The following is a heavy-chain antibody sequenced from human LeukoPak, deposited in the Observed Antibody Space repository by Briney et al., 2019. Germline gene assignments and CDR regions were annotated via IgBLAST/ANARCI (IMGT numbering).Heavy chain of an antibody. Sequence: SETLSLTCTVSGGSIDSYYWSWIRQPRRKGLEWIGYIYYTGSTEYHPSLKSRVTISLDTSKNQFSLKLTSVTAADTAVYYCARVYQSAEYYFDYWGQGNLVSVSS. D-gene: IGHD2-2*01. CDR3: ARVYQSAEYYFDY. J-gene: IGHJ4*02. CDR2: IYYTGST. CDR1: GGSIDSYY. V-gene: IGHV4-59*01.